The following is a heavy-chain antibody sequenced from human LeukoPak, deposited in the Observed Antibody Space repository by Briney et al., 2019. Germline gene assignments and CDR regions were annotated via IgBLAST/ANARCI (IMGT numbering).Heavy chain of an antibody. CDR1: GGSISSYY. CDR3: ARVAVDPGAIDRPNWFDP. CDR2: IYTSGST. D-gene: IGHD2-2*01. V-gene: IGHV4-4*07. J-gene: IGHJ5*02. Sequence: SETLSLTCTVSGGSISSYYWSWIRQPAGKGLEWIGRIYTSGSTNYNPSLKSRVTMSVDTSKNQFSLKLSSVTAADTAVYYCARVAVDPGAIDRPNWFDPWGQGTLVTVSS.